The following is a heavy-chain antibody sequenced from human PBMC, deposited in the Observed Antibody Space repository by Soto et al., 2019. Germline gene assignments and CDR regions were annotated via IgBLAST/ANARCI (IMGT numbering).Heavy chain of an antibody. CDR3: VRGHF. Sequence: GGSLRLSCAASGFPFRNEWMTWVRQAPMKGLEWVANISPDGNEKNYVDSVKGRFTISRDNANNFLYLQTDSLRVEDTAVYYCVRGHFWGQGTLVTVSS. V-gene: IGHV3-7*01. J-gene: IGHJ1*01. CDR2: ISPDGNEK. CDR1: GFPFRNEW.